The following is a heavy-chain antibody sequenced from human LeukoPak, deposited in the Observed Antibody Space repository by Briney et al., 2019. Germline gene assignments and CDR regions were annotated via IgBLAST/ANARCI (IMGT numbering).Heavy chain of an antibody. D-gene: IGHD6-13*01. CDR2: INHSGST. J-gene: IGHJ6*02. CDR3: ARVSVVSSCPPTPYGVDV. Sequence: SETLSLTCTVYGGSFSGYYWSWIRQPPGKGLEWIGEINHSGSTNYNPSLKSRVTISVDTSKNQFSLKLSSVTAADTAVYYCARVSVVSSCPPTPYGVDVWGQGTTVTVSS. V-gene: IGHV4-34*01. CDR1: GGSFSGYY.